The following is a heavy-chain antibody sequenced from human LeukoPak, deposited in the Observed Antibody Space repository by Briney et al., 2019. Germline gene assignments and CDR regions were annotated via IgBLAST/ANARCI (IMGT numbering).Heavy chain of an antibody. D-gene: IGHD2-15*01. CDR3: AREYCSGGSCYPYYFDY. J-gene: IGHJ4*02. V-gene: IGHV1-69*04. CDR1: GGTFSSYA. CDR2: IIPIVGIA. Sequence: SEKVSCKASGGTFSSYAISWVRQAPGQGLEWMGRIIPIVGIANYAQKFQGRVTITADKSTSTAYMELSSLRSEDTAVYYCAREYCSGGSCYPYYFDYWGQGTLVTVSS.